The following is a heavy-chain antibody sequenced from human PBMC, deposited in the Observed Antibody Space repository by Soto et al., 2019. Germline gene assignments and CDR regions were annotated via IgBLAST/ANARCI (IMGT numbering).Heavy chain of an antibody. D-gene: IGHD4-17*01. Sequence: PSETLSLTCTVSGGSISSYYWSWIRQPPGKGLEWIGYIYYSGSTNYNPSLKSRVTISVDTSKNQFSLKLSSVTAADTAVYYCARLALYGDYVSSDFDYWGQGTLVTVSS. CDR1: GGSISSYY. CDR3: ARLALYGDYVSSDFDY. J-gene: IGHJ4*02. CDR2: IYYSGST. V-gene: IGHV4-59*01.